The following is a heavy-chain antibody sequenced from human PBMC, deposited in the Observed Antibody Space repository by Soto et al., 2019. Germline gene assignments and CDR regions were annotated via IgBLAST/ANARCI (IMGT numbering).Heavy chain of an antibody. D-gene: IGHD2-21*01. CDR3: TRDLNHDCGP. Sequence: EVHLVESGGALVQPGGSLRLSCAASGFTFSDYWMTWVRQTPGKGLEGVANMNPDGSEQYYLDSVKGRFTISRDNAKNSLYLQMNNRTGEDTALYYCTRDLNHDCGPWGQGTQVIVSS. V-gene: IGHV3-7*04. CDR2: MNPDGSEQ. CDR1: GFTFSDYW. J-gene: IGHJ5*02.